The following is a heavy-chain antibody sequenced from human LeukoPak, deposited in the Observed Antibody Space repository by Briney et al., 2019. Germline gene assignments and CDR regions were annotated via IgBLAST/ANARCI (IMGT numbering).Heavy chain of an antibody. CDR3: ARGGINWYGFDH. Sequence: GGSLRLSCAVSGFTSTNYAMNWVRQAPGKGLEWVSVLIGSSGSTDYAASVKGRFTISRDNSKNTLHLQMNSLRAEDTAVFYCARGGINWYGFDHWGQGTLVTVSS. D-gene: IGHD6-13*01. J-gene: IGHJ4*02. V-gene: IGHV3-23*01. CDR2: LIGSSGST. CDR1: GFTSTNYA.